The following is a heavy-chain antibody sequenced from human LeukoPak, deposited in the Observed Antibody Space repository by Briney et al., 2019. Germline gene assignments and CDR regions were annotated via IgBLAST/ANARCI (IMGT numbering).Heavy chain of an antibody. CDR3: AKASGRGTAMVTSVLDY. D-gene: IGHD5-18*01. V-gene: IGHV3-9*01. CDR2: ISWNSGSI. Sequence: GGSLRLSCAASGFTFDDYAMHWVRQASGKGLEWVSGISWNSGSIGYADSVKGRFTISRDNAKNSLYLQMNSLRAEDTALYYCAKASGRGTAMVTSVLDYWGQGTLVTVSS. J-gene: IGHJ4*02. CDR1: GFTFDDYA.